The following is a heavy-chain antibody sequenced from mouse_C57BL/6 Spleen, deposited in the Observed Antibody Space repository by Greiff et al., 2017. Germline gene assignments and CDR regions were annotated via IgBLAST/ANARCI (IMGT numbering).Heavy chain of an antibody. V-gene: IGHV5-17*01. D-gene: IGHD2-2*01. CDR2: ISRGSSTI. CDR1: GFTFSDYG. Sequence: EVKLVESGGGLVKPGGSLKLSCAASGFTFSDYGMHWVRQAPEKGLEWVAYISRGSSTIYYADTVKGRFTISRDNAKNTLFLQMTSLRSEDTAMYYCARYGYDWYFDVWGTGTTVTVAS. J-gene: IGHJ1*03. CDR3: ARYGYDWYFDV.